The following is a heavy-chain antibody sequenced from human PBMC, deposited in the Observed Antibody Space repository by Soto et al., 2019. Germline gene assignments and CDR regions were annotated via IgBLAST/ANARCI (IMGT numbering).Heavy chain of an antibody. CDR3: AKGGDYYDLLTGYTRDNYYFDY. CDR2: LRTSGRGGSRT. J-gene: IGHJ4*02. CDR1: GFMLSRYV. V-gene: IGHV3-23*01. D-gene: IGHD3-9*01. Sequence: GGSLRLSCAASGFMLSRYVISWVRQAPGGGRDWVPALRTSGRGGSRTYHAAAVQGRFTISRDNYKSTLYLQLNSLRADDTAVYYCAKGGDYYDLLTGYTRDNYYFDYWGQGA.